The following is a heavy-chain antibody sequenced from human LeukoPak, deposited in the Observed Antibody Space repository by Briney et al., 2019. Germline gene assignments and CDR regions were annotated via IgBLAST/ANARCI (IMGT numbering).Heavy chain of an antibody. D-gene: IGHD5-18*01. J-gene: IGHJ4*02. CDR3: AKPMGAYVDTASGDY. Sequence: GGSLRLSCAASGFTFDDYAMHWVRQAPGKGLEWVSGISWNSGSIGYADSVKGRFTISRDNAKNSLYLQMNSLRAEDTALYYCAKPMGAYVDTASGDYWGQGTLVTVSS. CDR1: GFTFDDYA. CDR2: ISWNSGSI. V-gene: IGHV3-9*01.